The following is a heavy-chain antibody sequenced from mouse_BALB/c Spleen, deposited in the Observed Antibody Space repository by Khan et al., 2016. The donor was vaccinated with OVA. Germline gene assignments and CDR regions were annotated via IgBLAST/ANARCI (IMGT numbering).Heavy chain of an antibody. D-gene: IGHD1-1*01. V-gene: IGHV1-7*01. CDR2: INPSTGYS. CDR3: ANHGSTSAWFAY. J-gene: IGHJ3*01. CDR1: GYTFTRYW. Sequence: QVQLQQSGAELAKPGASVKMSCKASGYTFTRYWMHWVKQRPGQGLEWIGYINPSTGYSEFNQKFKDKATLTADKSSSTAYMQLSSLTSDDSAVYYCANHGSTSAWFAYWGQGTLVTVSA.